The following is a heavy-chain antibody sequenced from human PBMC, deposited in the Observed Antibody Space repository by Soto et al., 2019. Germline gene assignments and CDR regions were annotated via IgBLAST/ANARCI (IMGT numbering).Heavy chain of an antibody. D-gene: IGHD3-22*01. CDR2: IFYSGST. CDR1: GRPISSSAYF. J-gene: IGHJ4*01. CDR3: ARLSNSGHYYCFDS. Sequence: PSDTLSLTCSVSGRPISSSAYFWGWVRQPPGKGLDWVGNIFYSGSTYYNPSLKSRVTISVDASKMQFYLKLSFVTAAGTAVSYCARLSNSGHYYCFDSWGHGMLLTVSS. V-gene: IGHV4-39*01.